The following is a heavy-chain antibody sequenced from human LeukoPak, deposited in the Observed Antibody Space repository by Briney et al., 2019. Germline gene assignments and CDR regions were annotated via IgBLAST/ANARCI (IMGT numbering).Heavy chain of an antibody. CDR3: AGLVVVAATLDY. Sequence: SETLSLTCTVSGGSISSSSYHWGWIPQPPGKGLEWIGSIYYSGSTYYNPSLKSRVTISVDTSKNQFPLKLSSVTAADTAVYYCAGLVVVAATLDYWGQGTLVTVSS. V-gene: IGHV4-39*01. CDR1: GGSISSSSYH. CDR2: IYYSGST. J-gene: IGHJ4*02. D-gene: IGHD2-15*01.